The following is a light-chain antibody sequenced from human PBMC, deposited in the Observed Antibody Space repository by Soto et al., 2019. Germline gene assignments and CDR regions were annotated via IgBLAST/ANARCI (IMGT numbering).Light chain of an antibody. CDR1: QSVVYNSNNDRY. V-gene: IGKV4-1*01. Sequence: DIVMTQTPDSLAVSLGERATINCKSSQSVVYNSNNDRYLTWYQQKPGQSPKVXIYWASTRESGVPDRFSGSGSGTDFTLTISSLQAEDVAVYYCQQYYNIPWTFGQGTKVDIK. CDR2: WAS. CDR3: QQYYNIPWT. J-gene: IGKJ1*01.